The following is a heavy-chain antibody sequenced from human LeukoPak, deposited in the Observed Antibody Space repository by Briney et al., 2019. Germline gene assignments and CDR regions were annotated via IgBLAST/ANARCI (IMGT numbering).Heavy chain of an antibody. CDR1: GFTFDDYA. J-gene: IGHJ5*02. Sequence: GGSLRLSCAASGFTFDDYAMHWVRQAPGKGLEWVSLISGDGGSTYYADSVKGRFTISRDNSKNSLYLQMNSLRTEDTALYYCAKARYCSGGSCVRGWFDPWGQGTLVTVSS. D-gene: IGHD2-15*01. CDR2: ISGDGGST. V-gene: IGHV3-43*02. CDR3: AKARYCSGGSCVRGWFDP.